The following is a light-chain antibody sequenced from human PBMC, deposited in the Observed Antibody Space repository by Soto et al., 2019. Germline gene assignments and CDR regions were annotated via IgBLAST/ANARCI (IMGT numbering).Light chain of an antibody. CDR1: QSISTK. V-gene: IGKV3-15*01. Sequence: EIVMTQFPAALSKSRGESATFCCRASQSISTKLAWYQQRPGQAPRLLMYGASTGATGIPARFRGSGSGTEFTLTISSLQSEDFAVYYCQQYSSWVWTFGQGTKVDIK. CDR2: GAS. J-gene: IGKJ1*01. CDR3: QQYSSWVWT.